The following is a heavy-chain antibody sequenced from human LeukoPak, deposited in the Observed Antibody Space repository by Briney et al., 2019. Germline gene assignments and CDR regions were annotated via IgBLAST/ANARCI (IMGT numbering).Heavy chain of an antibody. CDR2: ISSSSSYI. CDR3: ARVLGYCSSTSCYDAFDI. V-gene: IGHV3-21*01. Sequence: GGSLRLSCAASGFTFSSYSMNWVRQAPGKGLEWVSSISSSSSYIYYADSVKGRFTISRDNAKNSLYLQMNSLRAEDTAVYYRARVLGYCSSTSCYDAFDIWGQGTMVTVSS. D-gene: IGHD2-2*01. J-gene: IGHJ3*02. CDR1: GFTFSSYS.